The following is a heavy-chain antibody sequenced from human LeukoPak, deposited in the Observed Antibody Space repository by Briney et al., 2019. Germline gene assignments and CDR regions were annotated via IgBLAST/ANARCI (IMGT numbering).Heavy chain of an antibody. V-gene: IGHV3-23*01. Sequence: GGSLRLSCAASRFTFSIYDMHWVREATGKGLEWVSAISGSGGSTYYADSVKGRFTISRDNSKNTLYLQMNSLRAEDTAVYYCAGSTVTTVSYYYGMDVWGQGTTVTVSS. CDR3: AGSTVTTVSYYYGMDV. D-gene: IGHD4-17*01. J-gene: IGHJ6*02. CDR2: ISGSGGST. CDR1: RFTFSIYD.